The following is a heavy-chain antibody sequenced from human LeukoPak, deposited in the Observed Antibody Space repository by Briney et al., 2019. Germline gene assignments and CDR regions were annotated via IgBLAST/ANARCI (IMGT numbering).Heavy chain of an antibody. CDR1: GFTFSNAW. V-gene: IGHV3-15*01. CDR3: TTDGLMVRGVMHND. Sequence: GGSLRLSCAASGFTFSNAWMSWVRQAPGKGLEWVGRIKSKTDGGTTDYAAPVKGRFTISRDDSENTLFLQMNSLKTEDTAVYYCTTDGLMVRGVMHNDWGQGTLVTVSS. CDR2: IKSKTDGGTT. J-gene: IGHJ4*02. D-gene: IGHD3-10*01.